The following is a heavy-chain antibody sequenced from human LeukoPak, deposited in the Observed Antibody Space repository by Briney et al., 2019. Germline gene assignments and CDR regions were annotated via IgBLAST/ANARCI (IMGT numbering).Heavy chain of an antibody. V-gene: IGHV3-11*06. Sequence: PGGSLRLSCAASGFTLSDYHMSWIRQAPGKGLEWVSSISSSSSYIYYADSVKGRFTISRDNAKNSLYLQMNSLRAEDTAVYYCAREGQTKRYCSSTSCRGNAFDIWGQGTMVTVSS. CDR3: AREGQTKRYCSSTSCRGNAFDI. CDR1: GFTLSDYH. J-gene: IGHJ3*02. D-gene: IGHD2-2*01. CDR2: ISSSSSYI.